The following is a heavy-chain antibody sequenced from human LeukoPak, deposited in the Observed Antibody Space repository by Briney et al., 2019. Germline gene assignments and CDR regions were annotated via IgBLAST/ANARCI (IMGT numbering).Heavy chain of an antibody. V-gene: IGHV1-24*01. CDR2: FDPEDGET. CDR3: ATSSSWYGSNYDAFDI. CDR1: GYTLTELS. D-gene: IGHD6-13*01. Sequence: ASVKVSCKVSGYTLTELSMHWVRQAPGKGLEWMGGFDPEDGETIYAQKFQGRVTMTEDTSTDTAYMELSSLRSEDTAMYYCATSSSWYGSNYDAFDIWGQGTMVTVSS. J-gene: IGHJ3*02.